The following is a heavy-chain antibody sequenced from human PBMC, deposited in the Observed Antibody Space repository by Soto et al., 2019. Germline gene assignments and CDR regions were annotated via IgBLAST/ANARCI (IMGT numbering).Heavy chain of an antibody. CDR3: ARDQLEGNWFDP. CDR2: IYHSGST. CDR1: GGPISSGGYS. Sequence: TLSLTCAASGGPISSGGYSWNWIRQPPGKGLEWIGYIYHSGSTLYNPSLKSRVTISVDKSKNQFSLKLSSVTAADAAVYYCARDQLEGNWFDPWGQGTLVTVSS. J-gene: IGHJ5*02. D-gene: IGHD1-1*01. V-gene: IGHV4-30-2*01.